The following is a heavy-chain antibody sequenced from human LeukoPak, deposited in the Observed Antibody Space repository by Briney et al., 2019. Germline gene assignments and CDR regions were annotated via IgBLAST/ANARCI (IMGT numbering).Heavy chain of an antibody. CDR1: GFTFGSYA. CDR3: ARDASGGDLPFDY. D-gene: IGHD2-21*02. J-gene: IGHJ4*02. V-gene: IGHV3-48*03. CDR2: VSGGGETR. Sequence: PGGSLRLSCAASGFTFGSYAMSWVRQAPGKGLEWLSYVSGGGETRYYADSVKGRFTISRDNGKNSLYLQMNSLRAEDTAVYYCARDASGGDLPFDYWGQGTLVTVSS.